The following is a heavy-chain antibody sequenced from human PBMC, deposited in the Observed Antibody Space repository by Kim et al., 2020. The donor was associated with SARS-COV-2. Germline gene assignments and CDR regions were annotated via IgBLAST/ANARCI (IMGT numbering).Heavy chain of an antibody. CDR3: ARDIHQGYSSGWTYYYYGMDV. V-gene: IGHV3-30*04. J-gene: IGHJ6*02. Sequence: GGSLRLSCAASGFTFSRYAMNWVRQAPGKGLEWVAVISYDGSNKNYPDSVKGRFTISRDNSKNTLYLQMNSLRAEDTAVYYCARDIHQGYSSGWTYYYYGMDVWGQGTTVTVSS. CDR1: GFTFSRYA. D-gene: IGHD6-19*01. CDR2: ISYDGSNK.